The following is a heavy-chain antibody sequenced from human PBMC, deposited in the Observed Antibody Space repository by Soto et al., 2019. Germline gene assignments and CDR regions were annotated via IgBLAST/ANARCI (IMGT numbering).Heavy chain of an antibody. CDR2: IIDSGSST. CDR3: AKGRSYYYYYGVDV. V-gene: IGHV3-23*01. Sequence: GGSLRLSCAASGFTCSSCAMGWVRQAPGKGLEWVSDIIDSGSSTYYADSVKGRFTISRDNSKSTLYLQMNSLRAEDTALYYCAKGRSYYYYYGVDVWGQGTTVTVS. J-gene: IGHJ6*02. CDR1: GFTCSSCA.